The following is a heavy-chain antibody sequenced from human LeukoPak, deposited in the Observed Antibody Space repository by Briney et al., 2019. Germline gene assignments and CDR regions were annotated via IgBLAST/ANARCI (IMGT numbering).Heavy chain of an antibody. D-gene: IGHD3-16*01. CDR2: ISGDGGST. Sequence: SGGSLRLSCAASGFTFDDYAMHWVRQAPGKGLEWVSLISGDGGSTYYADSVKGRFAISRDNSKNSLYLQMNSLRTEDTALYYCAKVRFGSPSRRGASDFDYWGQGTLVTVSS. J-gene: IGHJ4*02. V-gene: IGHV3-43*02. CDR3: AKVRFGSPSRRGASDFDY. CDR1: GFTFDDYA.